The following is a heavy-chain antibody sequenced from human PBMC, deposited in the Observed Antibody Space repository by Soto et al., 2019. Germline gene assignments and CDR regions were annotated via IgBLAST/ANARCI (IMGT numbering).Heavy chain of an antibody. Sequence: PSETLSLTCTVSGGSISSGTDCWGWIRQPPGKGLEWIGHIYYSVSTSYNPSLRSRATISVDKSKNLFSLRLTSATAADTAVYYCARVSPDYYASGIYYFDYWGQGTLVTVS. D-gene: IGHD3-10*01. CDR1: GGSISSGTDC. J-gene: IGHJ4*02. V-gene: IGHV4-39*07. CDR2: IYYSVST. CDR3: ARVSPDYYASGIYYFDY.